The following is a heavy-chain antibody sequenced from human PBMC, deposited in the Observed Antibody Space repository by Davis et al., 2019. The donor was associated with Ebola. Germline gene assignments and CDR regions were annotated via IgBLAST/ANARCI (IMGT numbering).Heavy chain of an antibody. CDR3: AKGPGGSGWYYYFDY. D-gene: IGHD6-19*01. Sequence: PGGSLRLSCAASGFTFDDYAMHWVRQAPGKGLEWVSGISWNSGSIGYADSVKGRFTISRDNAKNSLYLQMNSLRAEDTALYYCAKGPGGSGWYYYFDYWGQGTLVTVSS. CDR1: GFTFDDYA. V-gene: IGHV3-9*01. CDR2: ISWNSGSI. J-gene: IGHJ4*02.